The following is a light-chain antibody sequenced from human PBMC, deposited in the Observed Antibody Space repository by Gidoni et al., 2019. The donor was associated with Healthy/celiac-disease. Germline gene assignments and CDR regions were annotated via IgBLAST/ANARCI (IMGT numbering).Light chain of an antibody. Sequence: IHMTQSPSTLSASVGDRVTITCRASQSISSWLAWYQQKPGKAPKLLSYKASSLESGVPSRFSGSGSGTEFTLTISSLQHDDFATYYCQQYNSYWTFGQGTKVEIK. CDR1: QSISSW. V-gene: IGKV1-5*03. CDR3: QQYNSYWT. J-gene: IGKJ1*01. CDR2: KAS.